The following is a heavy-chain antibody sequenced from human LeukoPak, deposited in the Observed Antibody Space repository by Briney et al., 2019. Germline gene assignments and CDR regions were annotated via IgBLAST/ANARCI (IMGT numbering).Heavy chain of an antibody. CDR2: IDNTGGDR. D-gene: IGHD3-22*01. Sequence: PGGSLRLSCTASGFTFSTYWMHWVRQAPGKGLVWVSRIDNTGGDRNYVDSVKGRFTISRDNAKNTLYLQMNSLRPEDTAVYYRARDDNSGSVDDYWGQGILVTVSS. J-gene: IGHJ4*02. V-gene: IGHV3-74*01. CDR1: GFTFSTYW. CDR3: ARDDNSGSVDDY.